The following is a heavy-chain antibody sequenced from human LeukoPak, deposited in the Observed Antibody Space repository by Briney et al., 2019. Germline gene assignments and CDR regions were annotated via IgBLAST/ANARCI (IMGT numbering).Heavy chain of an antibody. Sequence: PGGALRLSCAASGFTFSDYSINWVRQTPGRGRQWVSCISSTSSYIYYADSVKGRFTISRDNTKNSLYLQMNSLRAEDTAVYYCARALGGWPRFIYDSWGQGTLVTVSS. J-gene: IGHJ4*02. CDR3: ARALGGWPRFIYDS. D-gene: IGHD6-19*01. V-gene: IGHV3-21*01. CDR1: GFTFSDYS. CDR2: ISSTSSYI.